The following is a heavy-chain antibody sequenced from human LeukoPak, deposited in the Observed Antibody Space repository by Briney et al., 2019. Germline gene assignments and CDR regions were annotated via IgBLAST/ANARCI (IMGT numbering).Heavy chain of an antibody. V-gene: IGHV3-30*18. CDR3: AKDWLFRGVRGLIPDY. CDR1: GFXFSSYG. D-gene: IGHD3-10*01. CDR2: ISYDGSNK. Sequence: PGGSLRLSCGASGFXFSSYGIHWVRQAPGKGLEWVAVISYDGSNKNYADSVKGRFTISRDNSKNTLYLQVNSLRAEDTAVYYCAKDWLFRGVRGLIPDYWGQGTLVTVSS. J-gene: IGHJ4*02.